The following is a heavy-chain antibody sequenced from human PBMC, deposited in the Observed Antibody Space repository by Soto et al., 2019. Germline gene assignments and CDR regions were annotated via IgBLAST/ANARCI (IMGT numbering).Heavy chain of an antibody. CDR2: IMSIYGTA. CDR1: GSPFSAYA. V-gene: IGHV1-69*01. Sequence: SVKVAHQASGSPFSAYALAWVRQPAGQGLQWMGGIMSIYGTAKKAQKFQGRVRITADEYTGTAYMELNSLTSEDTAVYYCRGGRTATTVIAYWGQGTRVTVSS. J-gene: IGHJ4*02. D-gene: IGHD3-16*02. CDR3: RGGRTATTVIAY.